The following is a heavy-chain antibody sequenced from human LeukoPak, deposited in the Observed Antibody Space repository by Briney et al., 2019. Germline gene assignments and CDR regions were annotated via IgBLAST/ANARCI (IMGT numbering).Heavy chain of an antibody. V-gene: IGHV3-64*01. CDR2: ISSNGGST. CDR3: ARGPAANSGNYYVGDY. Sequence: GGSLRLSCAASGFTFSSYAMHWVRQAPGKGLEYVSAISSNGGSTYYANSVKGRFTISRDNSKNTLYLQMGSLRAEDMAVYYCARGPAANSGNYYVGDYWGQGTLVTVSS. D-gene: IGHD1-26*01. CDR1: GFTFSSYA. J-gene: IGHJ4*02.